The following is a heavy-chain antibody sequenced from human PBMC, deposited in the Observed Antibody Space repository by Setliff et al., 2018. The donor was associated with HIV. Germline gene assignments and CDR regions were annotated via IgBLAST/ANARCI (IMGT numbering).Heavy chain of an antibody. Sequence: PSETLSLTCTVPGGSISTGSYYWSWIRQHPGKGLEWIGYIYNSGGTYYNPSLKSRITMSIDTSKNQFSLKLNSVTAADTAVYFCARASRWGSIPFDYWGQGTLVTVSS. D-gene: IGHD2-21*01. V-gene: IGHV4-31*03. J-gene: IGHJ4*02. CDR3: ARASRWGSIPFDY. CDR2: IYNSGGT. CDR1: GGSISTGSYY.